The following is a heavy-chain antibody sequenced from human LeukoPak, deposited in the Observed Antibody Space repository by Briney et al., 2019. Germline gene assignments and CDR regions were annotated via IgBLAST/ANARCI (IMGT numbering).Heavy chain of an antibody. CDR3: ATAVVVGDAFDI. J-gene: IGHJ3*02. V-gene: IGHV1-24*01. CDR1: GYTLTGLS. Sequence: GASVKVSCKVSGYTLTGLSMHWVRQAPGKGLEWMGGFDPEDGETIYAQKFQGRVTMTEDTSTDTAYMELSSLRSEDTAVYYCATAVVVGDAFDIWGQGTMVTVSS. D-gene: IGHD1-26*01. CDR2: FDPEDGET.